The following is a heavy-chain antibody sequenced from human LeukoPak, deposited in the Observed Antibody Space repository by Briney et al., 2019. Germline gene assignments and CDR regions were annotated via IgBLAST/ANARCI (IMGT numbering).Heavy chain of an antibody. CDR1: GFTVSSNY. CDR3: AKERGASAGAFDC. J-gene: IGHJ4*02. V-gene: IGHV3-23*01. D-gene: IGHD6-13*01. CDR2: ITGSGAGT. Sequence: GGSLRLSCAASGFTVSSNYMSWVRQAPGEGLEWVSAITGSGAGTYYADSVKGRFTISRDNSRNTLFLQMNSLRAEDTAVYYCAKERGASAGAFDCWGQGTLVTVSS.